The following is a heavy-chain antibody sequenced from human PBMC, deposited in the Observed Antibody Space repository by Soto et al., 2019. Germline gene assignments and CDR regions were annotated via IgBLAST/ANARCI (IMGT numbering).Heavy chain of an antibody. Sequence: ASVKVSCKASGYTFTSYAMHWVRQAPGQRLEWMGWINAGNGNTKYSQRFQGRVTITRDTSASTAYMELSSLRSEDTAVYYCARGGKRSSQGTIWFDPWGQGTLVTVSS. V-gene: IGHV1-3*01. J-gene: IGHJ5*02. CDR1: GYTFTSYA. CDR3: ARGGKRSSQGTIWFDP. CDR2: INAGNGNT. D-gene: IGHD6-13*01.